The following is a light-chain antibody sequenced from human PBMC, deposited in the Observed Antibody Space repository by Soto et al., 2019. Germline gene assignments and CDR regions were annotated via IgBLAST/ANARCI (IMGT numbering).Light chain of an antibody. J-gene: IGKJ2*01. CDR3: QHYGSSPPVYT. CDR1: ESVFGSY. CDR2: GAS. Sequence: EIVLTQSPGTLSSSPGERATLSCRASESVFGSYLAWYQQRAGQAPRLLSYGASTMATGVPDRFSGSGSGTNFTHTITRVEPEDFAVYHCQHYGSSPPVYTFGQGTNVEIK. V-gene: IGKV3-20*01.